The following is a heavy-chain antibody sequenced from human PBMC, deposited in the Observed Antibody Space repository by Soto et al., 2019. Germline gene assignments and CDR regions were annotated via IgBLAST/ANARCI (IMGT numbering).Heavy chain of an antibody. Sequence: APVKVSCKASGGTLSSYAISWVRQAPGQGLEWMGWISAYNGNTNYAQKLQGRVTMTTDTSTSTAYMELRSLRSDDTAVYYCAINSWSPYWGQGTLVTVSS. CDR1: GGTLSSYA. J-gene: IGHJ4*02. V-gene: IGHV1-18*01. CDR2: ISAYNGNT. CDR3: AINSWSPY. D-gene: IGHD6-13*01.